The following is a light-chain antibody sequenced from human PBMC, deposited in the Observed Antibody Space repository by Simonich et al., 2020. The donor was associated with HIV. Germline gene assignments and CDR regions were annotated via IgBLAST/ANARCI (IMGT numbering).Light chain of an antibody. CDR3: QQRSNWPIT. Sequence: EIVMTQYPATLSVSPVATANLSCRAIQSVTSYVSWYQQKPGQAPRLLIYDASNRATGSPARFSGSVSGTDFTLTISSLEPEDFAVYYCQQRSNWPITFGQGTRLEIK. CDR1: QSVTSY. V-gene: IGKV3-11*01. CDR2: DAS. J-gene: IGKJ5*01.